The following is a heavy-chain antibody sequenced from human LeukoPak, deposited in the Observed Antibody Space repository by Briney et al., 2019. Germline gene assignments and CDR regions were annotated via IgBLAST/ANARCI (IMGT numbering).Heavy chain of an antibody. CDR1: GYSFTDYY. D-gene: IGHD3-10*01. Sequence: ASVKVSCKASGYSFTDYYMHWVRQAPGQGLEWMGWISPRSGDTSYAQKFQGRVTMTRDTSINTVDMDLSGLTSDDTAMFYCARGREIHGGSDTKLDDYWGQGTLVTVSS. J-gene: IGHJ4*02. CDR2: ISPRSGDT. CDR3: ARGREIHGGSDTKLDDY. V-gene: IGHV1-2*02.